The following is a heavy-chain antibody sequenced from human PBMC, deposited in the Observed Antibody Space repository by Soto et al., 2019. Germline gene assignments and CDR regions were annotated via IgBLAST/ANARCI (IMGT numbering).Heavy chain of an antibody. Sequence: QVQLQESGPGLVKPSQTLSLTCTVSGGSISSGGYYWSWIRQHPGKGLEWLGYIYYSGSTYYNPSFTSRPAISVDPSKNQFPQKLSSVTAADTAVYYCARDVDCSSTRWYKAKDYYYYGMDVLGPGTTGTVSS. CDR1: GGSISSGGYY. CDR2: IYYSGST. CDR3: ARDVDCSSTRWYKAKDYYYYGMDV. D-gene: IGHD2-2*02. J-gene: IGHJ6*02. V-gene: IGHV4-31*03.